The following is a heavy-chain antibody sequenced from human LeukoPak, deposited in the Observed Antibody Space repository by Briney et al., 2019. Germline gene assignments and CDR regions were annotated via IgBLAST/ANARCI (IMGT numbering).Heavy chain of an antibody. Sequence: GSLRLSCAASGFTFSSYGMSWIRQPPGKGLGWIGEINHSGSTNYNPSLKSRVTISLHPSKNQFSLKLPSVTAADSAVYYCATSSWLRDANFDYWGQGTLVTVSS. CDR3: ATSSWLRDANFDY. J-gene: IGHJ4*02. D-gene: IGHD6-13*01. CDR1: GFTFSSYG. CDR2: INHSGST. V-gene: IGHV4-34*08.